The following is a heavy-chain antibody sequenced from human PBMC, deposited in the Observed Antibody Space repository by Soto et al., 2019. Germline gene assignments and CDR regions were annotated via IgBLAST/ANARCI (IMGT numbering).Heavy chain of an antibody. CDR1: GGSIYRSGYY. J-gene: IGHJ5*01. CDR3: GKVLVGATGHTDSDS. D-gene: IGHD2-15*01. CDR2: IDYNGVT. Sequence: PSETLSLTCTVSGGSIYRSGYYWGWIRQPPGRGVEWIGNIDYNGVTYSNPSLKSRVTISRETSKNQFSLKLTSVTAADTALYYCGKVLVGATGHTDSDSWGPGTLVTVSS. V-gene: IGHV4-39*01.